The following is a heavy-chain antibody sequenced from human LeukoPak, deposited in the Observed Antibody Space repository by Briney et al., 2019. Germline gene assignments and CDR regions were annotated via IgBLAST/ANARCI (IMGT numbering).Heavy chain of an antibody. V-gene: IGHV4-38-2*01. D-gene: IGHD6-19*01. CDR1: GYSISSGYY. Sequence: SETLSLTCAVSGYSISSGYYWGWIRQPPGKGLEWIGSIYHSGSTVYSPSLKSRVTISVDTSKNQFSLRLNSVTAADTAVYYCARGSGWNSFDPWGQGTLVTVSS. J-gene: IGHJ5*02. CDR3: ARGSGWNSFDP. CDR2: IYHSGST.